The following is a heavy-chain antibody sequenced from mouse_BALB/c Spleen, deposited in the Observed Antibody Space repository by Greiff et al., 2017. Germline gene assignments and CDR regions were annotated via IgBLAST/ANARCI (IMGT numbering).Heavy chain of an antibody. CDR2: ISDGGSYT. CDR3: ARDPSTVVGYYYAMDY. D-gene: IGHD1-1*01. Sequence: EVKLVESGGGLVKPGGSLKLSCAASGFTFSDYYMYWVRQTPEKRLEWVATISDGGSYTYYPDSVKGRFTISRDNAKNNLYLQMSSLKSEDTAMYYCARDPSTVVGYYYAMDYWGQGTSVTVSS. J-gene: IGHJ4*01. CDR1: GFTFSDYY. V-gene: IGHV5-4*02.